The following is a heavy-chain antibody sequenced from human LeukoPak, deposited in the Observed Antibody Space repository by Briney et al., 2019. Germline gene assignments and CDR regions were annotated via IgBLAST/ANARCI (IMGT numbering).Heavy chain of an antibody. D-gene: IGHD2-2*01. V-gene: IGHV3-7*03. CDR2: IKQDGSEK. CDR1: GFTFSSYW. Sequence: GGSLRLSCAASGFTFSSYWMSWVRQAPGKGLEWVANIKQDGSEKYYVDSVKGRFTISRDTGKKSLDLQMTSLRVEDTAAYYCVRGTDCSATTCYPLSAFDYWGQGTLVTVSS. J-gene: IGHJ4*02. CDR3: VRGTDCSATTCYPLSAFDY.